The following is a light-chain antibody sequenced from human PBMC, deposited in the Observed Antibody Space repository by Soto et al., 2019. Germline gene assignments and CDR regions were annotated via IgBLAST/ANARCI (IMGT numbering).Light chain of an antibody. CDR3: CSDGGSYIWV. V-gene: IGLV2-11*01. Sequence: QSALTQARSVSGSPGQSVTISCTGTSGDVGGYNFVSWYQQHPGNAPKLMIFDVSQRPSGVPDRFSGSKSGNTASLTISGLKAEDAADYYCCSDGGSYIWVFGGGTKVTVL. CDR1: SGDVGGYNF. J-gene: IGLJ3*02. CDR2: DVS.